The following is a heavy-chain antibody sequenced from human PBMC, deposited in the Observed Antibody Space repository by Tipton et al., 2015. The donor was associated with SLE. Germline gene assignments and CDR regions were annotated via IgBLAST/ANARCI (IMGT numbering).Heavy chain of an antibody. D-gene: IGHD3-22*01. V-gene: IGHV4-34*01. CDR2: INYSGSA. CDR3: ARGVAHYFDLGTFDI. J-gene: IGHJ3*02. Sequence: TLSLTCTIYRGSFSGYHWNWIRQTPEKGLEWIGEINYSGSANYNPSLKSRVTISMGMSKSLLSRELSSLTAADTAVYYCARGVAHYFDLGTFDIWGQGTVVTVSS. CDR1: RGSFSGYH.